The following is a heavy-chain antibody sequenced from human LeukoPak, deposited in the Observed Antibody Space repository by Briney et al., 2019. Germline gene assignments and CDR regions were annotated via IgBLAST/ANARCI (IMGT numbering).Heavy chain of an antibody. CDR2: INPNSGGT. D-gene: IGHD3-10*01. CDR1: GYTFTGYY. V-gene: IGHV1-2*02. Sequence: ASVKVSCKASGYTFTGYYMHWVRQAPGQGLEWMGWINPNSGGTNYAQKFQGRVTMTRDTSISTAYMELSRLRSDDTAVYYCARGSITMVWGVIRPSLLIDYWGQGTLVTVSS. CDR3: ARGSITMVWGVIRPSLLIDY. J-gene: IGHJ4*02.